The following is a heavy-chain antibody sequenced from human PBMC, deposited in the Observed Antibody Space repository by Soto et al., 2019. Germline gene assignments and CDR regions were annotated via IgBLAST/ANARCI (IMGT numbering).Heavy chain of an antibody. CDR3: ARDNSNTKLGVPFWWFDP. Sequence: QVQLVQSGAEVKKPGASVKVSCKASGFNFSIYGMHWGRQAPGQNLEWMGLINPSGDFTIYAQRFQGRLTVTRDTSTTTVYMELSSLRFEDAAVYYCARDNSNTKLGVPFWWFDPWGQGTLVTVSS. CDR1: GFNFSIYG. V-gene: IGHV1-46*01. D-gene: IGHD3-10*01. J-gene: IGHJ5*02. CDR2: INPSGDFT.